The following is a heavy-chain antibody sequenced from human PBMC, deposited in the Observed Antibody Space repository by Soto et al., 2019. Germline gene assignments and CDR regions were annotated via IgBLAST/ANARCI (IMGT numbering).Heavy chain of an antibody. D-gene: IGHD6-13*01. CDR2: ISSNSAYI. CDR3: TRDASRDSSARGWFDP. Sequence: GGSLRLSCAASGFTFRSFTMNWVRQAPGKGLEWVSTISSNSAYIYYTDALRGRFTISRDNAKSSLHLQTNSLRAEDTAVYYCTRDASRDSSARGWFDPWGPGTLVTVSS. J-gene: IGHJ5*02. CDR1: GFTFRSFT. V-gene: IGHV3-21*01.